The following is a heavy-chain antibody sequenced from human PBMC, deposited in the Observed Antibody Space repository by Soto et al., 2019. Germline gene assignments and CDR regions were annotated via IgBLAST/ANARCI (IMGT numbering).Heavy chain of an antibody. J-gene: IGHJ6*02. CDR3: IVPAAPFADYYYGMDV. Sequence: QVQLVQSGAEVKKPGSSVKVSCKASGGTFSSYAISWVRQAPGQGLEWMGGIIPIFGTANYAQKFQGRVTITADESTSTAYMELSSLRSEDTAVYYCIVPAAPFADYYYGMDVWGQGTTVTVSS. D-gene: IGHD2-2*01. CDR2: IIPIFGTA. V-gene: IGHV1-69*01. CDR1: GGTFSSYA.